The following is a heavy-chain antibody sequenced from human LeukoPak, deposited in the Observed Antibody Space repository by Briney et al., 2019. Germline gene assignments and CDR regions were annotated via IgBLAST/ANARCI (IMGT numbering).Heavy chain of an antibody. D-gene: IGHD5/OR15-5a*01. V-gene: IGHV4-34*01. CDR2: INHSGST. Sequence: SETLSLTCAVYGGSFSGYYWSWIRQPPGKGLEWIGEINHSGSTNYNPSLKSRVTISVDTSKNQFSLKLSSVTAADTAVYYCARGRSLRFGQLSLGRWFDPWGQGTLVTVSS. CDR3: ARGRSLRFGQLSLGRWFDP. J-gene: IGHJ5*02. CDR1: GGSFSGYY.